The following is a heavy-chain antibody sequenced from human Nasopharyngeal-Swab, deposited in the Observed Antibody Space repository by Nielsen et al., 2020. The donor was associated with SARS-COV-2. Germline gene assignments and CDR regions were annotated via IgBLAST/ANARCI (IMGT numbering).Heavy chain of an antibody. CDR3: ARVGLGYNWNYFDPHYYYGMDV. Sequence: GGPLRLSCAASGFTFSSYWMSWVRQAPGKGLEWVANIKQDGSETYYVDSVKGRFTISRDNAKNSLYLQMNSLRAEDTAVYYCARVGLGYNWNYFDPHYYYGMDVWAKGPRSPSP. J-gene: IGHJ6*02. CDR2: IKQDGSET. CDR1: GFTFSSYW. V-gene: IGHV3-7*03. D-gene: IGHD1-7*01.